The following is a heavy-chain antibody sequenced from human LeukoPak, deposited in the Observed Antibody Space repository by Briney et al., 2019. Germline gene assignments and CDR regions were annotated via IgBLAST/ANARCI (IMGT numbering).Heavy chain of an antibody. J-gene: IGHJ3*02. Sequence: SETLSLTCTVSGYSISSGHYWGWIRQPPGQGLEWIGSIYHSGSTYYNPSLKSRVTISVDTSKNQFSLKLSSVTAADTAVYYCARADSSGYYPSGAFDIWGQGTMVTVSS. D-gene: IGHD3-22*01. CDR3: ARADSSGYYPSGAFDI. CDR1: GYSISSGHY. V-gene: IGHV4-38-2*02. CDR2: IYHSGST.